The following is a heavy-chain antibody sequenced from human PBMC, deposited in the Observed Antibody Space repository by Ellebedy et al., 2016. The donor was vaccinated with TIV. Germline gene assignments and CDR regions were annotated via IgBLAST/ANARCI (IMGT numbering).Heavy chain of an antibody. D-gene: IGHD3-16*01. CDR1: GGPMRNRHW. V-gene: IGHV4/OR15-8*02. Sequence: SETLSLXXAASGGPMRNRHWWNWVRQAPGTGLEWIGELSHTGKTRYNPSLKSRVTISVDTSKKQISLILTSVTAADTAVYFCVRYDLEFGEVLTDFWGRGTLVTVSS. CDR2: LSHTGKT. J-gene: IGHJ4*02. CDR3: VRYDLEFGEVLTDF.